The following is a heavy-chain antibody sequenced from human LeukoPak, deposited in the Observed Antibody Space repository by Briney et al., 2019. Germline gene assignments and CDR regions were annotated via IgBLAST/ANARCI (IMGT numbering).Heavy chain of an antibody. V-gene: IGHV3-48*01. J-gene: IGHJ4*02. CDR1: GFTFSSYS. CDR3: AKDRVTMIVVVDQTN. Sequence: PGGSLRLSCAASGFTFSSYSMNWVRQAPGKGLEWVSYISSSSSTIYYADSVKGRFTISRDNAKNSLYLQMNSLRAEDTAVYYCAKDRVTMIVVVDQTNWGQGTLVTVSS. D-gene: IGHD3-22*01. CDR2: ISSSSSTI.